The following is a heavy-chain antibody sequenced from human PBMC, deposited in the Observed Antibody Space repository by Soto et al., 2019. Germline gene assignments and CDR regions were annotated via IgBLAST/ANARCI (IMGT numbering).Heavy chain of an antibody. V-gene: IGHV4-59*01. CDR2: IYYSGST. J-gene: IGHJ4*02. CDR3: ARVGGRSGYDDY. CDR1: GGSISSYY. D-gene: IGHD5-12*01. Sequence: SETLSLTCTVSGGSISSYYWSWIRQPPGKGLEWIGYIYYSGSTNYNPSLKSRVTISVDTSKNQFSLKLSSVTAADTAVYYCARVGGRSGYDDYWGQGTLVTVSS.